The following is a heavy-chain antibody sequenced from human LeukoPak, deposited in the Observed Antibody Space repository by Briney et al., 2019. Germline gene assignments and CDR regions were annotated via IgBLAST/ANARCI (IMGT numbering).Heavy chain of an antibody. Sequence: GGSLRLSCAASGFAFSSYWMTWVRQGPGKGLEWVANIKPDGSLIYYVDSVKGRFTISRDNAKNSLYLQMNSLRAEDTAVYYCAKWELYSGFYYIDYWGQGTLATVSS. V-gene: IGHV3-7*01. CDR2: IKPDGSLI. CDR3: AKWELYSGFYYIDY. J-gene: IGHJ4*02. D-gene: IGHD1-26*01. CDR1: GFAFSSYW.